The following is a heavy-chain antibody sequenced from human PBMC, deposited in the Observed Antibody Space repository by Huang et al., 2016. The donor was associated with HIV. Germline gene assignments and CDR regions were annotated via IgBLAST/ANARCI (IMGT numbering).Heavy chain of an antibody. Sequence: QVHLQQWGAGLLKPSETLSLTCAVYGGSFSGYYWNWIRQSPGKGLEGIGQINHGGITNDTPSLESRVTMSVDPSKKQFYLKLSSVSVADSAVYYCAREIMISFGGPFDPWGQGTLVIVSS. CDR1: GGSFSGYY. CDR3: AREIMISFGGPFDP. V-gene: IGHV4-34*01. CDR2: INHGGIT. J-gene: IGHJ5*02. D-gene: IGHD3-16*01.